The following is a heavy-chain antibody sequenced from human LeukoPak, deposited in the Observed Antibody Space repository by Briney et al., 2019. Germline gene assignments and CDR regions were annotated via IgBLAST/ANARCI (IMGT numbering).Heavy chain of an antibody. Sequence: SETLSLTCTVSGGSITSSGYYWGWIRQPPGKGLEWIGSISYSGSTYYNPSLQSRVTVSVDTSKNQFSLKLTSVTAADTAVYYCARHPRRAELMNWFDPWGQGTLVTVSS. D-gene: IGHD1-26*01. J-gene: IGHJ5*02. CDR2: ISYSGST. CDR1: GGSITSSGYY. V-gene: IGHV4-39*01. CDR3: ARHPRRAELMNWFDP.